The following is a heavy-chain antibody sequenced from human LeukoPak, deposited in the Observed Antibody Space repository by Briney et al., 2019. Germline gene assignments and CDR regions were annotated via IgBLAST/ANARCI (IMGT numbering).Heavy chain of an antibody. V-gene: IGHV3-66*01. CDR3: ARTAGTGDWFDP. CDR1: GFTFSSYW. CDR2: IFGGGST. Sequence: GSLRLSCAASGFTFSSYWMTWVRQAPGEGLEWVSVIFGGGSTYYPDSVKGRFAISRDNSKNTLYFQMNSLRAEDTAVYYCARTAGTGDWFDPWGQGTLVTVSS. J-gene: IGHJ5*02. D-gene: IGHD6-19*01.